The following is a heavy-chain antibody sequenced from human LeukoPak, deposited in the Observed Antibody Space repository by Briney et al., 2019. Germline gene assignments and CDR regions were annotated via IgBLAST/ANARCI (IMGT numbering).Heavy chain of an antibody. D-gene: IGHD2-2*02. CDR2: IRYDGSNK. J-gene: IGHJ4*02. CDR1: GFTFSSYG. Sequence: GGSLRLSCAASGFTFSSYGMHWVRQAPGKGLEWVAFIRYDGSNKYYADFVKGRFTISRDNSKNTLYLQMNSLRAEDTAVYYCAKDRGGLRSVPAAIAYWGQGTLVTVSS. CDR3: AKDRGGLRSVPAAIAY. V-gene: IGHV3-30*02.